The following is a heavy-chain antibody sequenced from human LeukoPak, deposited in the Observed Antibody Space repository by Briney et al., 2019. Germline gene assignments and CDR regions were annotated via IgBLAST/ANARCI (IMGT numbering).Heavy chain of an antibody. Sequence: GASVKVSCKASGGTFSSYAISWVRQAPGQGLEWMGGIIPIFGTANYAQKFQGRVTITADESTSTAYMELSSLRSEDTAVYYCARGHDSSGHLYYYYYMDVWGKGTTVTVSS. J-gene: IGHJ6*03. CDR1: GGTFSSYA. CDR2: IIPIFGTA. D-gene: IGHD3-22*01. V-gene: IGHV1-69*13. CDR3: ARGHDSSGHLYYYYYMDV.